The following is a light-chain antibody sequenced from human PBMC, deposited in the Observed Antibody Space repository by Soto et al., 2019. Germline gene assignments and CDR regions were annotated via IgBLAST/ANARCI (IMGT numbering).Light chain of an antibody. J-gene: IGLJ1*01. Sequence: LTQPRSVSGSPGQSVTISCTGTSSDVGGYNYVSWYQQHPGKAPKLMIYDVSKRPSGVPDRFSGSKSGNTASLTISGLQAEDEADYYCSSYTSSSTILIGTGTKVTVL. V-gene: IGLV2-11*01. CDR1: SSDVGGYNY. CDR3: SSYTSSSTIL. CDR2: DVS.